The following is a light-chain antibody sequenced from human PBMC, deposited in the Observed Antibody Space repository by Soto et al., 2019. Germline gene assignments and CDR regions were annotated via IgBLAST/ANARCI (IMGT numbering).Light chain of an antibody. CDR3: QQYGTSPSLT. V-gene: IGKV3-20*01. J-gene: IGKJ4*01. CDR1: QSVSSSY. CDR2: GAS. Sequence: EIVLTQSPGTLSLSPGERATLSCRASQSVSSSYLAWYQQKPGQAPRLLIFGASSRATGIPDRFSGTGSGTDFILTISRLEPEDFAVYYCQQYGTSPSLTFGGGTKVEIK.